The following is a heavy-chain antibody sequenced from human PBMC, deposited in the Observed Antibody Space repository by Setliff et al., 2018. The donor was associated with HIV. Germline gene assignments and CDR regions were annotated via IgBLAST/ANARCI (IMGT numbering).Heavy chain of an antibody. D-gene: IGHD5-12*01. Sequence: SVKVSCKASGGSLNNYAISWVRQAPGQGLEWMGGIIPIFGTTTYAQKFQDRVTITTDESTTTFYMELSSLRSEDKALYFCARDLNDRWLQQYWFFDLWGRGTQVTVSS. CDR2: IIPIFGTT. CDR3: ARDLNDRWLQQYWFFDL. CDR1: GGSLNNYA. J-gene: IGHJ2*01. V-gene: IGHV1-69*05.